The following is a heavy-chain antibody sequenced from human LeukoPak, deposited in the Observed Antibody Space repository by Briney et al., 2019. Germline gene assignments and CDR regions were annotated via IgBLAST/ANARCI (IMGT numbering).Heavy chain of an antibody. Sequence: GGSLRLSCAASGFTVSSNYMNWVRQAPGKGLEWVASITYRSNYIYYADSVKGRFTISRDNARNSVYLQMNSLRAEDTALYFCARDQGGIVPVAILIFHYYYMDVWGKGTTVIVSS. J-gene: IGHJ6*03. CDR3: ARDQGGIVPVAILIFHYYYMDV. CDR2: ITYRSNYI. CDR1: GFTVSSNY. D-gene: IGHD2-2*02. V-gene: IGHV3-21*01.